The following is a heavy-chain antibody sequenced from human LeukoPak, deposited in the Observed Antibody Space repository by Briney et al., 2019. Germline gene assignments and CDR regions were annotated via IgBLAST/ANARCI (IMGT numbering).Heavy chain of an antibody. V-gene: IGHV3-72*01. CDR1: GFIFSDQY. Sequence: GGSLRLSCTVSGFIFSDQYMDWVRQAPGKGLEWVGRTQNKANSYTMDYAASVRGRFTISRDDSKNSLSLQMNSLKTEDTAVYYCVRRNYVAFDIWGQGTMVIVSS. CDR2: TQNKANSYTM. D-gene: IGHD1-7*01. CDR3: VRRNYVAFDI. J-gene: IGHJ3*02.